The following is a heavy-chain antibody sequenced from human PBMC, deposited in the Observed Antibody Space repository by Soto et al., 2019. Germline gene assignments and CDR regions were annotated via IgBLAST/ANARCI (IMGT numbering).Heavy chain of an antibody. V-gene: IGHV4-59*01. D-gene: IGHD6-19*01. J-gene: IGHJ4*02. CDR2: IYYSGST. CDR3: ARDSYSSGFNYFDY. Sequence: SETLSLTCPVSGGSITSYYLSWIRQPPGKGLEWIGYIYYSGSTNYNPSLKSRVTISVDTSKNQFSLKLNSVTAADTAVYYCARDSYSSGFNYFDYWGQGTLVTVSS. CDR1: GGSITSYY.